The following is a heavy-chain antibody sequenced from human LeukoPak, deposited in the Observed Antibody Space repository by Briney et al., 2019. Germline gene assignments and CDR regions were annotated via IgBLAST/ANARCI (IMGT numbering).Heavy chain of an antibody. CDR1: GGSISSYY. CDR3: ARDRHDFWSGYYPGLFDP. D-gene: IGHD3-3*01. CDR2: IYTSGST. Sequence: PSETLSLTCTVSGGSISSYYWSWLRQPAGKGLEWIGRIYTSGSTNYNPSLKSRVTMSVDTSKNQFSLKLSSVTAADTAVYYCARDRHDFWSGYYPGLFDPWGQGTLVTVSS. V-gene: IGHV4-4*07. J-gene: IGHJ5*02.